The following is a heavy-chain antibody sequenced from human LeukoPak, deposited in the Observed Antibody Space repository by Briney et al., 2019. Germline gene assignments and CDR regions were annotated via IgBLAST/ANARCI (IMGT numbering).Heavy chain of an antibody. CDR3: AKDRSGYDYYGQYYFDY. D-gene: IGHD5-12*01. V-gene: IGHV3-23*01. Sequence: GGSLRLSCKLSGMTFFNAWMSWVRQAPGKGLEYVSGISGSGGTTYYADSVKGRFTISRDNSKNTLYLQMNSLRAEDTALYSCAKDRSGYDYYGQYYFDYWGEGALVTVSS. CDR1: GMTFFNAW. CDR2: ISGSGGTT. J-gene: IGHJ4*02.